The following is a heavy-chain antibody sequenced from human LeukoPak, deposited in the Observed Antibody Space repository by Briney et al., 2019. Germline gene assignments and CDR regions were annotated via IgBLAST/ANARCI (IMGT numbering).Heavy chain of an antibody. CDR1: GGTFSSYT. V-gene: IGHV1-69*02. CDR2: IIPILGIA. Sequence: GASVKVSCKASGGTFSSYTISWGRQAPGQGLEWMGRIIPILGIANYAQKFQGRVTITADKSTSTAYMELSSLRSEDTAVYYCASEYCSGGSCYPVDYWGQGTLVTVSS. J-gene: IGHJ4*02. D-gene: IGHD2-15*01. CDR3: ASEYCSGGSCYPVDY.